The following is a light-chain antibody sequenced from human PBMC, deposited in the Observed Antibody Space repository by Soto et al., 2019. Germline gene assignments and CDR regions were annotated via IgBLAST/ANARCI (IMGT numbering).Light chain of an antibody. Sequence: QSVLTQPPSVSAAPGQKVTISCSGSSSNIGSNYVSWYQQLPGTAPKLLIYDNNKRPSGIPDRFSGSRSGTSATLDITGLRTGDEADYYCGTWDSSLSVGVFGGGTKLTVL. V-gene: IGLV1-51*01. CDR3: GTWDSSLSVGV. CDR2: DNN. J-gene: IGLJ3*02. CDR1: SSNIGSNY.